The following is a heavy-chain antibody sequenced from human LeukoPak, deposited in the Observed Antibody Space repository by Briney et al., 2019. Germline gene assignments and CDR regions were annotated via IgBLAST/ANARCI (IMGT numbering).Heavy chain of an antibody. CDR2: INSSGRTI. D-gene: IGHD3-10*01. Sequence: GSLRHSCAAPGFTFSDYYISWIRQAPRKGLERVSYINSSGRTIYSADTVKRQFSVAWDNATNSLYLENNSLRGEEPAVYYCAREYFCYGSGSSGYNWFDPWGRGTLVTVSS. CDR1: GFTFSDYY. CDR3: AREYFCYGSGSSGYNWFDP. J-gene: IGHJ5*02. V-gene: IGHV3-11*01.